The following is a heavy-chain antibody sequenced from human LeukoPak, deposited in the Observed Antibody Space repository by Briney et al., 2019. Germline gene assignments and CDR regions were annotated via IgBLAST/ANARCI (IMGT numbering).Heavy chain of an antibody. Sequence: GASVTVSCKVSANRLSYISIQWVRQAPGKGLECLGGFDPEEAKMVYAQNFQGRVTMTEDTSTQTAYMELSGMTSDDTAVYYCTTRSGVFWSGFVNWGQGTLVTVSS. J-gene: IGHJ4*02. CDR1: ANRLSYIS. V-gene: IGHV1-24*01. D-gene: IGHD3-3*01. CDR3: TTRSGVFWSGFVN. CDR2: FDPEEAKM.